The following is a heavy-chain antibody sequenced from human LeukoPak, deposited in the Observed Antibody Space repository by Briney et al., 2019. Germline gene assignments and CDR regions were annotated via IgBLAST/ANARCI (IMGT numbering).Heavy chain of an antibody. CDR3: ASDLHYAFDI. J-gene: IGHJ3*02. Sequence: GGSLRLSCAASGFTFSSYEMNWVRQAPGKGLEWVSYISSSGSTIYYADSVKGRFTIARDNAKTSLYLQMNSLRDEDTAVYYCASDLHYAFDIWGQGTMVTVSS. CDR2: ISSSGSTI. V-gene: IGHV3-48*03. CDR1: GFTFSSYE.